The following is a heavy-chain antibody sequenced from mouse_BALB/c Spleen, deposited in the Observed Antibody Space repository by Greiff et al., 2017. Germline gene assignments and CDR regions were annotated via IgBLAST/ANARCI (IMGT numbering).Heavy chain of an antibody. CDR2: ISSGGSYT. V-gene: IGHV5-9-3*01. CDR1: GFTFSSYA. CDR3: ARPEAWFAY. J-gene: IGHJ3*01. Sequence: EVKLVESGGGLVKPGGSLKLSCAASGFTFSSYAMSWVRQTPEKRLEWAATISSGGSYTYYPDSVKGRFTISRDNAKNTLYLQMSSLRSEDTAMYYCARPEAWFAYWGQGTLVTVSA.